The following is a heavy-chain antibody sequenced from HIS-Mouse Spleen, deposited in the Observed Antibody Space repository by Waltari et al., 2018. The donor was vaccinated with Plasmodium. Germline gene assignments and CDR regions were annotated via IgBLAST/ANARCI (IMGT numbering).Heavy chain of an antibody. D-gene: IGHD1-26*01. CDR1: GGSISSSSYY. J-gene: IGHJ4*02. CDR3: ARRGGSYYYFDY. Sequence: QLQLQESGPGLVKPSETLSLTCTVSGGSISSSSYYWGWIRQPPGKGLEWIGSIYYSGSTYYNPSLKSRVTISVDTSKNQFSLKLSSVTAADTAVYYCARRGGSYYYFDYWGQGTLATVSS. CDR2: IYYSGST. V-gene: IGHV4-39*01.